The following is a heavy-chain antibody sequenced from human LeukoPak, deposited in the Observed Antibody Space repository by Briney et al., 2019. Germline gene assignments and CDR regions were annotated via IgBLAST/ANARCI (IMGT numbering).Heavy chain of an antibody. V-gene: IGHV3-9*03. CDR2: ISWNSCSI. Sequence: AGRSLRLSCAASGFTFDDYAMHWVRHAPGKGLEWVSGISWNSCSIGYADSVKGRVTISRDNAKNSLYLQMNSLRAEDMALYYCAKSRSVAGHGGDAFDIWGQGTMVTVSS. CDR3: AKSRSVAGHGGDAFDI. D-gene: IGHD6-19*01. J-gene: IGHJ3*02. CDR1: GFTFDDYA.